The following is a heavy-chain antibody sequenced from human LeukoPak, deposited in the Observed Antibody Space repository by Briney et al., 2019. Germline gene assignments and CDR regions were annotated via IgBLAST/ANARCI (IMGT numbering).Heavy chain of an antibody. Sequence: GGSLRLSCAVSGFTFSSYDMNWVRQAPGKGLEWVAFIRYDGSRKYYADSVKGRFTISRDNAKNSLYLQMNSVRVEDTAVYYCATEGIVGGGAHFDYWGQGTLVTVSS. V-gene: IGHV3-30*02. CDR2: IRYDGSRK. J-gene: IGHJ4*02. CDR3: ATEGIVGGGAHFDY. CDR1: GFTFSSYD. D-gene: IGHD1-26*01.